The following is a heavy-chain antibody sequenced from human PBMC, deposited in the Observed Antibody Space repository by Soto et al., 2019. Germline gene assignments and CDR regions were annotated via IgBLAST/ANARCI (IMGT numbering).Heavy chain of an antibody. J-gene: IGHJ6*02. CDR1: GFTFSSYG. CDR3: VSSGGPSTPDYYYYGMDV. V-gene: IGHV3-33*01. CDR2: IWYDGSNK. Sequence: QVQLVESGGGVVQPGRSLRLSCAASGFTFSSYGMHWVRQAPGKGLEWVAVIWYDGSNKYYADSVKGRFTISRDNSKNTLYLQMNSLRAEDTAVYYCVSSGGPSTPDYYYYGMDVWGQGTTVTVSS. D-gene: IGHD6-25*01.